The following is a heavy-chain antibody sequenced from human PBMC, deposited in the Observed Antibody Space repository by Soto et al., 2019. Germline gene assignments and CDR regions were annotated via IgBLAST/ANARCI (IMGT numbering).Heavy chain of an antibody. CDR3: TRDASRDSSARGWFDP. V-gene: IGHV1-18*04. CDR1: GYTFTSYG. CDR2: ISAYNGNT. D-gene: IGHD6-13*01. J-gene: IGHJ5*02. Sequence: ASVKVSCKASGYTFTSYGISWVRQAPGQGLEWMGWISAYNGNTNYAQKLQGRVTMTTDTSTSTAYMELRSLRAEDTAVYYCTRDASRDSSARGWFDPWGPGTLVTVS.